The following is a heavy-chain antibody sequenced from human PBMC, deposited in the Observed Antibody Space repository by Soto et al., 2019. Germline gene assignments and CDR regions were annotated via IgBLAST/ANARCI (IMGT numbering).Heavy chain of an antibody. CDR2: IYDSGST. V-gene: IGHV4-30-2*01. Sequence: SETMSLTCAVSGGSISSGGYSWSWIRQPPGEGLEWIGYIYDSGSTYYNPSLKSRVTISVDRSKNQFSLKLSSVTAADTAVYYCARKRGGYCSGGSCPTYGMDVWGQGTTVTVSS. CDR1: GGSISSGGYS. J-gene: IGHJ6*02. CDR3: ARKRGGYCSGGSCPTYGMDV. D-gene: IGHD2-15*01.